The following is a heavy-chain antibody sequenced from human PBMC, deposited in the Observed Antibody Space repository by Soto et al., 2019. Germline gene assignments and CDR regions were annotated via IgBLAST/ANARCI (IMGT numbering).Heavy chain of an antibody. CDR2: INAGNGNT. CDR1: GYTFTSYA. D-gene: IGHD3-22*01. Sequence: ASVKVSCKASGYTFTSYAMHWVRQAPGQRLEWMGWINAGNGNTKYSQKFQGRVTITRDTSASTAYMELSSLRSEDTAVYYCARARITMIVVVPFDPWGQGTLVTVST. J-gene: IGHJ5*02. V-gene: IGHV1-3*01. CDR3: ARARITMIVVVPFDP.